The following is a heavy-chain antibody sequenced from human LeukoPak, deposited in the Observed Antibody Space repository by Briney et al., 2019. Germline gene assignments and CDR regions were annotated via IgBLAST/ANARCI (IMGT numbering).Heavy chain of an antibody. D-gene: IGHD1-26*01. CDR3: AREGATTAFDY. CDR2: ISSRGDTI. Sequence: GGSLRLSCAASGFTFSDYYMSWIRQAPGKGLEWVSYISSRGDTIYYTDSVKGRFTISRDNAKNSLYLQMNSLRAEDTAVYYCAREGATTAFDYWGQGTLVTVSS. J-gene: IGHJ4*02. V-gene: IGHV3-11*04. CDR1: GFTFSDYY.